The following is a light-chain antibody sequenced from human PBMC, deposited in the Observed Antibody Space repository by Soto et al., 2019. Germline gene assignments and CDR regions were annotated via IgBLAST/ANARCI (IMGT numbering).Light chain of an antibody. CDR1: QSISGL. CDR2: KAS. J-gene: IGKJ1*01. Sequence: DIQMTQSPSTLSAAVGDTVTITCRASQSISGLLAWYQQKPGKAPKLLIYKASGLESGVPSRFSGSGSGTEFTLTINGLQPDDFATYYCQQYNTFWTFGQGTKVDI. V-gene: IGKV1-5*03. CDR3: QQYNTFWT.